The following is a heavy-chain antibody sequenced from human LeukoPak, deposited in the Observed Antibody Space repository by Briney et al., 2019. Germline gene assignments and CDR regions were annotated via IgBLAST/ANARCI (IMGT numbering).Heavy chain of an antibody. D-gene: IGHD2-2*01. V-gene: IGHV4-39*01. CDR2: IYYSGST. CDR1: GGSISSSSYY. Sequence: SETLSLTCTVSGGSISSSSYYWGWIRQPPGKGLEWIGSIYYSGSTYHNPSLKSRVTISVDTSKNQFSLKLSSVTAADTAVYYCASLYCSSNSCYLMGYGMDVWGQGTTVTVSS. J-gene: IGHJ6*02. CDR3: ASLYCSSNSCYLMGYGMDV.